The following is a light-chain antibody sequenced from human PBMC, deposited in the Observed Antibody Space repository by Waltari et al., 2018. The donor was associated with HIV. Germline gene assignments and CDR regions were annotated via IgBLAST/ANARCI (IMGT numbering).Light chain of an antibody. V-gene: IGLV1-47*01. J-gene: IGLJ2*01. CDR1: TSNPGSNV. CDR3: VAWDDSLRGVV. CDR2: RNN. Sequence: SVLTQPPPASGTPGQRVTISCSGSTSNPGSNVGFWYQHLPGAAPKLPTHRNNQRPSGVPDRFSGSTSGTSASLAISGLRSEDEADYYCVAWDDSLRGVVFGGGTKVAAL.